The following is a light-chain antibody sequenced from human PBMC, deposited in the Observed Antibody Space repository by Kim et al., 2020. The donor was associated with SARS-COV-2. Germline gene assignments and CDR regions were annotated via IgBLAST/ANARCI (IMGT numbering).Light chain of an antibody. V-gene: IGKV3D-11*01. J-gene: IGKJ5*01. CDR3: QRSSWPIT. CDR1: QGVGDF. CDR2: DVS. Sequence: SLAPGEEATLSCRASQGVGDFLAWYQQRPGQAPRLLIHDVSKRATGIPTRFRGSGSGTDFTLTVSTLEPEDFALYYCQRSSWPITFGQGTRLEIK.